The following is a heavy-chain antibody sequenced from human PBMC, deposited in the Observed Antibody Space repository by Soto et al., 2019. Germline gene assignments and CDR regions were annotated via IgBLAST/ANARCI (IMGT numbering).Heavy chain of an antibody. J-gene: IGHJ5*02. CDR3: ARAHLTVARGVIDWFDP. CDR1: GDSVSSDDYY. V-gene: IGHV4-61*08. Sequence: SETLSLTCTVYGDSVSSDDYYWTWVRQPPGKGLEWIGYIFHGGGTNYNPSLKSRLVIWVDTSKNQFSLRLTSVTAADTAVYFCARAHLTVARGVIDWFDPWGQGTLVTVSS. D-gene: IGHD3-10*01. CDR2: IFHGGGT.